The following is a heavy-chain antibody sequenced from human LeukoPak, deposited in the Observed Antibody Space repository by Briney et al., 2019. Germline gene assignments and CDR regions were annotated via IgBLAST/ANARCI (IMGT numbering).Heavy chain of an antibody. D-gene: IGHD3-22*01. CDR3: ARDSEYYYDSSGGRRIGYYYYYGMDV. CDR1: GFTFSSYW. V-gene: IGHV3-7*01. Sequence: GGSLRLSCAASGFTFSSYWMSWVRQAPGKGLEWVANIKQGGSKKYYVDSVKGRFTISRDNAKNSLYLQMNSLRAEDTAVYYCARDSEYYYDSSGGRRIGYYYYYGMDVWGQGTTVTVSS. CDR2: IKQGGSKK. J-gene: IGHJ6*02.